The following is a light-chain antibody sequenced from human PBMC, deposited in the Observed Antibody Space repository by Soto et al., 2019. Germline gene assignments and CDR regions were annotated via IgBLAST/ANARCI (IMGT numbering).Light chain of an antibody. J-gene: IGKJ2*01. CDR3: QQSYNTHPYP. CDR2: TAS. V-gene: IGKV1-39*01. Sequence: DIQMTQSPSSLSASVGDRVTITCRASQSISSYLNWYQQKPGKAPKLLIYTASSLQSGVPSRFSGSGSGTDLTLTISSLQPEDFATDYCQQSYNTHPYPFGQGTKLEIK. CDR1: QSISSY.